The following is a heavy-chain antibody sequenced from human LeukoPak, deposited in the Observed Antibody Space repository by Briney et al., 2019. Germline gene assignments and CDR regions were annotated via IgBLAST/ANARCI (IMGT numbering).Heavy chain of an antibody. V-gene: IGHV1-46*01. D-gene: IGHD5-12*01. J-gene: IGHJ4*02. CDR2: INPSGGST. Sequence: ASVTVSCKASGYTFTSYYMHWVRQAPGQGLEWMGIINPSGGSTSYAQKFQDRVTMTRDTSTSTAYMELSSLRSEDTAVYYCTRSVRRGSIDYWGPGTLVTVSS. CDR1: GYTFTSYY. CDR3: TRSVRRGSIDY.